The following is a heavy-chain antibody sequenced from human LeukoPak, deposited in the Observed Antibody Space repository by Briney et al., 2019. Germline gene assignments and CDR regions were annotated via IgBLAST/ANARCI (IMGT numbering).Heavy chain of an antibody. V-gene: IGHV3-49*03. CDR2: IRSKAYGGTT. Sequence: PGRSLRLSCTASGFTFGDYAMSWFRQAPGKGLEWVGFIRSKAYGGTTEYAASVKGRFTISRDDSKSIAYLQMNSLETEDTAVYYCTRDRGVVVPAAVPFDYWGQGTLVTVSS. CDR1: GFTFGDYA. CDR3: TRDRGVVVPAAVPFDY. J-gene: IGHJ4*02. D-gene: IGHD2-2*01.